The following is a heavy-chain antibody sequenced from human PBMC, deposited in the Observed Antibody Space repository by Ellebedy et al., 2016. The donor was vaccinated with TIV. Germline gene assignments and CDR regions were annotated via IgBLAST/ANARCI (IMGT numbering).Heavy chain of an antibody. CDR3: VKDTSPGGSDY. CDR2: IFCEGGGT. D-gene: IGHD3-10*01. V-gene: IGHV3-9*01. Sequence: SLKISXAGSGLTCNVYALHWVRQVPGKGLEWVSGIFCEGGGTGYADSVRGRFTISRDKAKNSLYLQMDSLRPEDTAFYYCVKDTSPGGSDYWGQGILVTVSS. J-gene: IGHJ4*02. CDR1: GLTCNVYA.